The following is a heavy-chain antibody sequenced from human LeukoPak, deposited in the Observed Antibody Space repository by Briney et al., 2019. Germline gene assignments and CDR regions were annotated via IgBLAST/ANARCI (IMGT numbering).Heavy chain of an antibody. D-gene: IGHD3-10*01. CDR2: IYYSGST. CDR3: ARVREVRGVIIQYYFDY. Sequence: AETLSLTCTVSGGSISRYYWSWIRQPPGKGLEWIGYIYYSGSTNYNPSLKSRVTISVDTSKNQFSLKLSSVTAADTAVYYCARVREVRGVIIQYYFDYWGQGTLVTVSS. J-gene: IGHJ4*02. CDR1: GGSISRYY. V-gene: IGHV4-59*01.